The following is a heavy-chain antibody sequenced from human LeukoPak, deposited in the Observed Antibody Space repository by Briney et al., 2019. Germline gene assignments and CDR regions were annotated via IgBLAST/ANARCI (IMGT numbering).Heavy chain of an antibody. V-gene: IGHV4-30-4*01. Sequence: SETLSLICTVSGGSISSDDYYWSWIRQPPGKGLEWIGYIYTSGMTYYNPSLKSRVSISVDTSKNQFSLKLSSVTAADTAVYYCARDSERIIDCWGQGTLVTVSS. CDR1: GGSISSDDYY. D-gene: IGHD2-15*01. CDR3: ARDSERIIDC. CDR2: IYTSGMT. J-gene: IGHJ4*02.